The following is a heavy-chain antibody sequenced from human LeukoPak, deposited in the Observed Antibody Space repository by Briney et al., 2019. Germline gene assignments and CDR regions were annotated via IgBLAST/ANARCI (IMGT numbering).Heavy chain of an antibody. CDR3: ARDIVATHELGY. Sequence: ASVKVSCKASGGTFSSYAISWVRQAPGQGLEWMGRIIPILGIANYAQKFQGRVTVTADKSTSTAYMELSSLRSEDTAVYYCARDIVATHELGYWGQGTLVTVSS. CDR2: IIPILGIA. V-gene: IGHV1-69*04. CDR1: GGTFSSYA. D-gene: IGHD5-12*01. J-gene: IGHJ4*02.